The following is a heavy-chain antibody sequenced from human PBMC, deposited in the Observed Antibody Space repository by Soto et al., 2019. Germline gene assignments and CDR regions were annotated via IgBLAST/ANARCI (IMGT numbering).Heavy chain of an antibody. CDR2: ISSSSSYI. CDR3: ARELSLGYDFWSGYYIRKPYYYYYGMDV. Sequence: GGSLRLSCAASGFTFSSYSMNWVRQAPGKGLEWVSSISSSSSYIYYADSVKGRFTISRDNAKNSLYLQMNSLRAEDTAVYYCARELSLGYDFWSGYYIRKPYYYYYGMDVWGQGTTVAVSS. D-gene: IGHD3-3*01. J-gene: IGHJ6*02. CDR1: GFTFSSYS. V-gene: IGHV3-21*01.